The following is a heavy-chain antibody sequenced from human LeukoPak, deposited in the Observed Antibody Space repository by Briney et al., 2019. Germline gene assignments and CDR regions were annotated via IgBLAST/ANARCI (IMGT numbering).Heavy chain of an antibody. V-gene: IGHV1-2*02. CDR2: INPNSGDT. CDR1: GYIFTGYY. J-gene: IGHJ3*02. Sequence: ASVKVSCKASGYIFTGYYMHWVRQAPGQGLEWMGWINPNSGDTNYEQKFQGRVTMTRDTSISTAYMELSRLRSDDRAVYSCARALYTSSWPINAFNIWGQGTMVTVSS. D-gene: IGHD6-13*01. CDR3: ARALYTSSWPINAFNI.